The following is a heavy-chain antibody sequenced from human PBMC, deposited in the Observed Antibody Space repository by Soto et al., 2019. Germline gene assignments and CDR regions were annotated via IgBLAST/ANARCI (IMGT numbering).Heavy chain of an antibody. Sequence: SETLSLTCTVSGGSISSYYWSWIRQPPGKGLEWIGYIYYSGSTNYNPSLKSRVTISVDTSKNQFSLKLSSVTAADTAVYYSAGTIAVAGNPPLYYFDYWGQGTLVTVSS. V-gene: IGHV4-59*08. CDR3: AGTIAVAGNPPLYYFDY. J-gene: IGHJ4*02. D-gene: IGHD6-19*01. CDR2: IYYSGST. CDR1: GGSISSYY.